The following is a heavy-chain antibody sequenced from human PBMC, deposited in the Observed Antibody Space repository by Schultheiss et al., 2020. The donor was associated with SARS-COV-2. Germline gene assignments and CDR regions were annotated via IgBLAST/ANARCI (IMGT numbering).Heavy chain of an antibody. CDR1: GFTFSNAW. V-gene: IGHV3-15*01. CDR3: ARGAYISYYYYYYGMDV. D-gene: IGHD3-16*01. CDR2: IKSKTDGGTT. J-gene: IGHJ6*02. Sequence: GGSLRLSCAASGFTFSNAWMSWVRQAPGKGLEWVGRIKSKTDGGTTDYAAPVKGRFTISRDDSKNTLYLQMNSLKTEDTAVYYCARGAYISYYYYYYGMDVWGQGTTVTVSS.